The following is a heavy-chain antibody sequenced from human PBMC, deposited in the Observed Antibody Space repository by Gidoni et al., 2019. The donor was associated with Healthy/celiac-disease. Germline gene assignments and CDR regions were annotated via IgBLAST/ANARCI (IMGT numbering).Heavy chain of an antibody. D-gene: IGHD3-22*01. CDR1: GGSISSGGYY. Sequence: QVQLQESGPGLVKPSQTLSLTCTVSGGSISSGGYYCSWIRQHPGKGLEWIGYIYYSGSTYYNPSLKSRVTISVDTSKNQFSLKLSSVTAADTAVYYCARGAYYYYPIYYYYGMDVWGQGTTVTVSS. V-gene: IGHV4-31*03. CDR2: IYYSGST. J-gene: IGHJ6*02. CDR3: ARGAYYYYPIYYYYGMDV.